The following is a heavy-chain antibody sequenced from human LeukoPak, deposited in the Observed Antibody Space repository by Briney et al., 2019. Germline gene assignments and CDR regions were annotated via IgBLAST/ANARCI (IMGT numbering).Heavy chain of an antibody. CDR3: ARDLNYDILTAYYFDY. V-gene: IGHV3-53*05. D-gene: IGHD3-9*01. J-gene: IGHJ4*02. Sequence: PGGSLRLSCAASGFTVSSNYMSWVRQAPGKGLEWVSVIYSGGNTYYADSVKGRFTISRDNSKNTLYLQMNSLRAEDTAVYYCARDLNYDILTAYYFDYWGQGTLVTVSS. CDR2: IYSGGNT. CDR1: GFTVSSNY.